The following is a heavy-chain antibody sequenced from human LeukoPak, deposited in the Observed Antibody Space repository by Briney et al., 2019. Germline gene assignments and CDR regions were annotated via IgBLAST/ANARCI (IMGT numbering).Heavy chain of an antibody. CDR2: ISSSSTYI. CDR1: GFTFSSYS. D-gene: IGHD3-22*01. CDR3: ARLDSSGYYFPGVSDY. V-gene: IGHV3-21*01. J-gene: IGHJ4*02. Sequence: GGSLRLSCAASGFTFSSYSMNWVRQAPGKGLEWVSAISSSSTYIYYADSVKGRFTISRDNAKNSLFLQLDSLRAEDTAVYYCARLDSSGYYFPGVSDYWGQGTLVTVSS.